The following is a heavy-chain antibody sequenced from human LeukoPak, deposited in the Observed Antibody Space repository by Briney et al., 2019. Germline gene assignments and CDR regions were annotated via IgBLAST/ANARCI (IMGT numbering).Heavy chain of an antibody. J-gene: IGHJ4*02. Sequence: GRSLRLSCAASGFTFSTYGMHWVRQAPGKGLEWVAVIWSDGSNKYYGDSVKGRFTISRDNSKNTLYLQMNSLRAEDTAFYYCARDRGPRIAGVDYWGQGTLVTVSS. CDR3: ARDRGPRIAGVDY. D-gene: IGHD6-13*01. V-gene: IGHV3-33*01. CDR2: IWSDGSNK. CDR1: GFTFSTYG.